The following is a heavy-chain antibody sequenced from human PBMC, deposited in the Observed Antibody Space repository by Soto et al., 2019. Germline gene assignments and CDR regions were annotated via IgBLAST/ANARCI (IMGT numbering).Heavy chain of an antibody. Sequence: GGSLRLSCTASGFTFGDYAMSWFRQAPGKGLEWVGFIRSKAYGGTTEYAASVKGRFTISRDDSKSIGYLQMNSLKTEDTAVYYCTRASPLLRVYYYYYGMDVWGQGTTVTVSS. D-gene: IGHD2-15*01. CDR2: IRSKAYGGTT. CDR1: GFTFGDYA. CDR3: TRASPLLRVYYYYYGMDV. J-gene: IGHJ6*02. V-gene: IGHV3-49*03.